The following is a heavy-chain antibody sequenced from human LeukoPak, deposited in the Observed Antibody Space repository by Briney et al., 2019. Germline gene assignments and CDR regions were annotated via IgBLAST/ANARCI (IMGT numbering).Heavy chain of an antibody. Sequence: SETLSLTCTVSGGSISSYYWSWIRQPPGKGLEWIGYIYYSGSTNYNPSLKSRVTISVDTSKNQFSLKLSSVTAADTAVYYCARLYGSYYPNFDYWGQGTLVTVSS. V-gene: IGHV4-59*12. CDR3: ARLYGSYYPNFDY. D-gene: IGHD1-26*01. J-gene: IGHJ4*02. CDR2: IYYSGST. CDR1: GGSISSYY.